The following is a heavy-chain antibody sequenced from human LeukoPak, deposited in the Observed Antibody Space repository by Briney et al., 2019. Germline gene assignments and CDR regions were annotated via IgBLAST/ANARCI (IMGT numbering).Heavy chain of an antibody. D-gene: IGHD6-19*01. CDR1: GYSISSGYY. CDR2: IYHSGST. CDR3: ARDSRSGWGNWFDP. Sequence: PSETLSLTCTVSGYSISSGYYWGWIRQPPGKGLEWIGSIYHSGSTYYNPSLKSRVTISVGTSKNQFSLKLSSVTAADTAVYYCARDSRSGWGNWFDPWGQGTLVTVSS. J-gene: IGHJ5*02. V-gene: IGHV4-38-2*02.